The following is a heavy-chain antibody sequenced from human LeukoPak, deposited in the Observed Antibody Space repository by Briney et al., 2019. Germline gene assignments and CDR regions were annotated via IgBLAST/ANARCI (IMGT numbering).Heavy chain of an antibody. Sequence: SETLSLTCTVSGGSISSSSYYWGWISQAPGKGLEWIRSIYYSGSTYYNPSLKSRVTISVDTSKNQFSLKLSSVTAADTAVYYCARHPSKAVACRYFDYWGQGTLVTVSS. D-gene: IGHD6-19*01. CDR2: IYYSGST. CDR3: ARHPSKAVACRYFDY. V-gene: IGHV4-39*01. J-gene: IGHJ4*02. CDR1: GGSISSSSYY.